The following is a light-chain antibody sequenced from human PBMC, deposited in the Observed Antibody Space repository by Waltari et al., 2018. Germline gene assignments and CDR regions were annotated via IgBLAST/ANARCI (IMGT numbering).Light chain of an antibody. CDR3: QELDTYPQSLT. V-gene: IGKV1-9*01. Sequence: DIQLTQSPSFLSASIGDRVTITCRASQGISNYLAWYQQKPGTAPKLLIYAASTLQSGVPSRFSGSGSGTEFTLTVSSLQPEDFATYDCQELDTYPQSLTFGGGTKVEI. J-gene: IGKJ4*01. CDR2: AAS. CDR1: QGISNY.